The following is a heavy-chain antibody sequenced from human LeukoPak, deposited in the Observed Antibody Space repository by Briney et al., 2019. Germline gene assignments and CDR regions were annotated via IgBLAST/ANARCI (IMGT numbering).Heavy chain of an antibody. D-gene: IGHD2-15*01. V-gene: IGHV3-23*01. CDR3: AKVGSRQANLNWFDP. CDR1: GFTFSSYA. J-gene: IGHJ5*02. Sequence: GGSLRLSCAASGFTFSSYAMSWVRQAPGKGLERVSAISGSGGSTYYADSVKGRFTISRDNSKNTLYLQMNSLRAEDTAVYYCAKVGSRQANLNWFDPWGQGTLVTVSS. CDR2: ISGSGGST.